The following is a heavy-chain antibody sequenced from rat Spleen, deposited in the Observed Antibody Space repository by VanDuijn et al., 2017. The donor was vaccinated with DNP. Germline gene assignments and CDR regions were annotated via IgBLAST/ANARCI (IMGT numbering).Heavy chain of an antibody. CDR1: GFTFSDYN. Sequence: EVQLVKSGGGLVQPGRSLKLSCAASGFTFSDYNMAWVRQAPKKGLEWVATISYDGTSTHYRDSVKGRFTISRDNAKSTLYLQMDSLRSEETATYYCARHGEVHLRYAMDAWGQGTSVTVSS. CDR2: ISYDGTST. CDR3: ARHGEVHLRYAMDA. J-gene: IGHJ4*01. V-gene: IGHV5-7*01. D-gene: IGHD1-5*01.